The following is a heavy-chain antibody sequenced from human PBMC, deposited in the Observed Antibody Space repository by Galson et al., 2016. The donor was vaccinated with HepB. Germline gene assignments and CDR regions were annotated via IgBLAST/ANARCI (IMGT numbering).Heavy chain of an antibody. CDR3: ARDGGATENFDY. D-gene: IGHD3-16*01. V-gene: IGHV1-69*13. CDR1: GGTFSTFSTYA. J-gene: IGHJ4*02. Sequence: SVKVSCKASGGTFSTFSTYAFTWVRQAPGQGLEWMGGILPIFRKTNYAQKFQGRLTITADESTSTDYMDLSSLGFEDTAVHYCARDGGATENFDYWGQGTLVTVSS. CDR2: ILPIFRKT.